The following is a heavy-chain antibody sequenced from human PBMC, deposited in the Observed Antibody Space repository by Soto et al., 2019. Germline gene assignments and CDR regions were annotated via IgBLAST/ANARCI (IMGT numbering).Heavy chain of an antibody. CDR2: ISWNSGNI. CDR3: ARVPYTNFGGYYYRMDV. V-gene: IGHV3-9*01. CDR1: GFTFDDYA. J-gene: IGHJ6*02. Sequence: EVQLVESGGGLVQPGMSLRLSCAVSGFTFDDYAMHWVRQAPGKGWGGASGISWNSGNIGYADSVKGRFIVSRDNAKNSLYLQMNSLRPEDTALYYCARVPYTNFGGYYYRMDVWGQGTTVTVSS. D-gene: IGHD4-4*01.